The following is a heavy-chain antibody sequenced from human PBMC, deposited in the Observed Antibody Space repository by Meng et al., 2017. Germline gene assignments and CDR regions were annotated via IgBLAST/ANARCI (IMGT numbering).Heavy chain of an antibody. CDR3: ARALKHYYDSSGYRVGYFDY. J-gene: IGHJ4*02. CDR1: GGTFSSYA. D-gene: IGHD3-22*01. Sequence: GEFGREVKKPGSSVEVSCKAAGGTFSSYAISWVRKAPGKGLEWMGGIIPIFGTANYAQKFQGRVTITADESTSTAYMELSSLRSEDTAVYYCARALKHYYDSSGYRVGYFDYWGQGTLVTVSS. V-gene: IGHV1-69*01. CDR2: IIPIFGTA.